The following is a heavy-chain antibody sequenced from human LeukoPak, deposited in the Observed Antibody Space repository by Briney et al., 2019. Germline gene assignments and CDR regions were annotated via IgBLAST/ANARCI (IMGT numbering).Heavy chain of an antibody. D-gene: IGHD2-8*02. Sequence: GGSLRLSCAASGFTFTSYGMNWVRQAPGKGLEWVSVISGSGGSTYYADSVKGWFTISRDNSKNTLYLQMNSLRAEDTAVYYCAKPLVDEQIYDAFDIWGQGTMVTVSS. CDR3: AKPLVDEQIYDAFDI. CDR1: GFTFTSYG. J-gene: IGHJ3*02. CDR2: ISGSGGST. V-gene: IGHV3-23*01.